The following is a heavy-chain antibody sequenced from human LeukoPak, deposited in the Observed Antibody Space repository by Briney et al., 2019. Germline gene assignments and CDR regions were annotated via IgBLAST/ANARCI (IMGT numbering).Heavy chain of an antibody. V-gene: IGHV4-34*01. CDR3: VTYYYGSSAPKRNY. CDR1: GGSFSDYF. J-gene: IGHJ4*02. Sequence: PSETLSLTCAVYGGSFSDYFWSWIRQPPGKGLEWIGEISHSGSTTYNPSLRSRVTISGDTSKKQFSLKLSSVSAADTAVYYCVTYYYGSSAPKRNYWGQGILVTVSS. CDR2: ISHSGST. D-gene: IGHD3-22*01.